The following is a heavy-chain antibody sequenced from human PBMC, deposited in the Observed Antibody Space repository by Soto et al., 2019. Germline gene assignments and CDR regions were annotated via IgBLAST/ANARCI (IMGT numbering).Heavy chain of an antibody. CDR1: GGTFSSYT. V-gene: IGHV1-69*04. CDR2: IIPILGIA. CDR3: ARDGCGGGCYSLD. J-gene: IGHJ1*01. Sequence: ASVKVSCKASGGTFSSYTISWVRQAPGQGLEWMGRIIPILGIANYAQKFQGRVTITADKSTSTAYMELSSLRSEDTAVYYCARDGCGGGCYSLDWGQGTLVTVSS. D-gene: IGHD2-21*01.